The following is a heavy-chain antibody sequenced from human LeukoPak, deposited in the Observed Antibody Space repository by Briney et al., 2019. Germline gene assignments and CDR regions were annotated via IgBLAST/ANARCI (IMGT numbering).Heavy chain of an antibody. CDR2: ISGSGGST. CDR3: AKLTREIVGAPACYFDY. D-gene: IGHD1-26*01. Sequence: GGSLRHTCAASGFTFSSYAMSWVRQAPGKGLEWVSAISGSGGSTYYADSVKGRFTISRDNSKNTLYLQMSSLRAEDTAVYYCAKLTREIVGAPACYFDYWGQGTLVTVSS. CDR1: GFTFSSYA. J-gene: IGHJ4*02. V-gene: IGHV3-23*01.